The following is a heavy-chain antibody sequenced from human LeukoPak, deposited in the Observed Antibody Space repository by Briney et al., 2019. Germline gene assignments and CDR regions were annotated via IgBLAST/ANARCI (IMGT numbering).Heavy chain of an antibody. D-gene: IGHD6-13*01. J-gene: IGHJ4*02. Sequence: SETLSLTCTVSGGSISSYYWSWIRQPPGKGLEWIGYIYYSGSTNYNPSLKSRVTISVDTSKNQFSLKLSSVTAADTAVYYCARGYLTYSSSWYRYFDYWGQGTLVTVSS. CDR2: IYYSGST. V-gene: IGHV4-59*01. CDR1: GGSISSYY. CDR3: ARGYLTYSSSWYRYFDY.